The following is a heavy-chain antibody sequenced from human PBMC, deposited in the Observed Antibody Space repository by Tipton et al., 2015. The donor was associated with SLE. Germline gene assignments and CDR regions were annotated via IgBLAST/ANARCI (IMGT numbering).Heavy chain of an antibody. V-gene: IGHV4-30-2*01. D-gene: IGHD5-24*01. J-gene: IGHJ3*02. Sequence: TLSLTCAVSGGSISSGGYSWSWIRQPPGKGLEWIGYIYHSGSTYYNPSLKSRVTISVDTSKNQFSLKLSSVTAADTSVYYCARDPNLDAFDIWGQGTMVTVSS. CDR1: GGSISSGGYS. CDR3: ARDPNLDAFDI. CDR2: IYHSGST.